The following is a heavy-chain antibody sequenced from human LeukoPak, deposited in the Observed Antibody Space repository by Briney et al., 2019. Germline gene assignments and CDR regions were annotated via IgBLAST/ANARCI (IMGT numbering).Heavy chain of an antibody. Sequence: GGSLRLSCAASGFTFSSYWMSWVRQAPGKGLEWVANIKQDGSEKYYVDSVKGRFTISRDNAKNSLYPQMNSLRAEDTAVYYCARDRLPAGDWFDPWGQGTLVTVSS. V-gene: IGHV3-7*01. D-gene: IGHD5/OR15-5a*01. CDR3: ARDRLPAGDWFDP. CDR2: IKQDGSEK. CDR1: GFTFSSYW. J-gene: IGHJ5*02.